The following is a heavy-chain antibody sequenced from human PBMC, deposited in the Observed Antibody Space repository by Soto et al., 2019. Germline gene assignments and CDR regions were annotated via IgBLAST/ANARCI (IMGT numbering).Heavy chain of an antibody. CDR1: GGSISSGGYY. CDR2: IYYSGST. J-gene: IGHJ6*02. CDR3: ARDFVNCGGDCYPDYYYYYGMDV. V-gene: IGHV4-31*03. D-gene: IGHD2-21*02. Sequence: QVQLQESGPGLVKPSQTLSLTCTVSGGSISSGGYYWSWIRQHPGKGLEWIGYIYYSGSTYYNPSLKSRVTLSVDTSKNQFSLKLSSVTAADTAVYYCARDFVNCGGDCYPDYYYYYGMDVGGQGTTVTVSS.